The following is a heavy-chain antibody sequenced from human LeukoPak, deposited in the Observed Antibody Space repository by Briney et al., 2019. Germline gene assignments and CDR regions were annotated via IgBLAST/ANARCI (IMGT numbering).Heavy chain of an antibody. CDR1: GYTFIDHY. CDR3: ARGSQVIVPAAQNWFDP. D-gene: IGHD2-2*01. J-gene: IGHJ5*02. CDR2: INPKSGDT. V-gene: IGHV1-2*02. Sequence: ASVRVSCKASGYTFIDHYLHWVRQTPGQGFEWLGWINPKSGDTNYAQKFQGRVTMTRDTSISTAYMELSRLRSDDTAVYYCARGSQVIVPAAQNWFDPWGQGTLVTVSS.